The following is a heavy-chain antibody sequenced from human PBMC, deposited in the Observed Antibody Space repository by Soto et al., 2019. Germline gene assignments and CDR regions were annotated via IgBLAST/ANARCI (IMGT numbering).Heavy chain of an antibody. D-gene: IGHD6-6*01. CDR2: ISWNSGSI. J-gene: IGHJ5*02. CDR1: GFTFDDYA. CDR3: AKDRRSEQLGLNGWFAP. Sequence: EVQLVESGGGLVQPGRSLRLSCAASGFTFDDYAMHWVRQAPGKGLEWVSGISWNSGSIGYADSVKGRFTISRDNAKNSLYLQMNSLRAEDTALYYCAKDRRSEQLGLNGWFAPWGQGTLVTVCS. V-gene: IGHV3-9*01.